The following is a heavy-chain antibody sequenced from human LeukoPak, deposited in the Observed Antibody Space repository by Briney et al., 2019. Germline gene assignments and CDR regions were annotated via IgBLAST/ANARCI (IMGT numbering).Heavy chain of an antibody. CDR1: GFTFSRYW. CDR2: INHDGSIT. J-gene: IGHJ6*02. CDR3: ARGNYFDMDV. V-gene: IGHV3-74*01. Sequence: PGGSLRLSCAASGFTFSRYWMHWVRQAPGKGLVWVSGINHDGSITRYADSVKGRFTISRDNAKNTLYLQLNSLRAEDTAVYYCARGNYFDMDVWGQGTTVTVSS.